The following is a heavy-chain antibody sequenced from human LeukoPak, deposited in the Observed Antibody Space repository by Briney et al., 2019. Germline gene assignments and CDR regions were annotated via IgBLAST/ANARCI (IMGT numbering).Heavy chain of an antibody. Sequence: PSETLSLTCIVSGDSISSTSYYWAWIRQPPGKGLEWIGMIFYSGSAYYTPSLRGRVTLSVDTSRNQFSLNLISVTAADTGVYYCARQQSDTSLFDPWGQGTLVTVSS. D-gene: IGHD2-21*02. CDR2: IFYSGSA. CDR3: ARQQSDTSLFDP. CDR1: GDSISSTSYY. J-gene: IGHJ5*02. V-gene: IGHV4-39*01.